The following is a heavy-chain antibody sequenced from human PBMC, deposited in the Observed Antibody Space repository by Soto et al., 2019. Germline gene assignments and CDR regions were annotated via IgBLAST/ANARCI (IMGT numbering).Heavy chain of an antibody. V-gene: IGHV1-69*12. Sequence: QVQLVQSGAEVKKPGSSVKVSCKASGGTFSSYAISWVRQAPGQGLEWMGGIIPIFGTANYAQKFQGRVTITADESTSTAYMELSSLKSEDTAVYHSTRRRNDFGDYQNWFYPWGQGTLVTVSS. D-gene: IGHD4-17*01. J-gene: IGHJ5*02. CDR3: TRRRNDFGDYQNWFYP. CDR1: GGTFSSYA. CDR2: IIPIFGTA.